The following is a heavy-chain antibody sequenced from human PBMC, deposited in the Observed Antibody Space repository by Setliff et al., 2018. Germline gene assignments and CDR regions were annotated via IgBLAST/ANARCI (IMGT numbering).Heavy chain of an antibody. J-gene: IGHJ4*02. D-gene: IGHD3-10*01. CDR3: ARHTIAMSTIISYFDY. Sequence: PSETLSLTCSVSGASISSYYWSWIRQPPGKGLEWIGYIYTSGTTKYNPSLKSRVTISIDTSKNQFSLKLSSVTAADTAVYYCARHTIAMSTIISYFDYWGQGTLVTVSS. V-gene: IGHV4-4*08. CDR1: GASISSYY. CDR2: IYTSGTT.